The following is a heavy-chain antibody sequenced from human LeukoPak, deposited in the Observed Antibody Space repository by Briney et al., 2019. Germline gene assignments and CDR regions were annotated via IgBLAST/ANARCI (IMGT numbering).Heavy chain of an antibody. D-gene: IGHD6-13*01. CDR2: ISSGSRTV. V-gene: IGHV3-48*04. CDR3: ARLSYSSSFKSNAFDI. CDR1: GFTFSSYS. J-gene: IGHJ3*02. Sequence: PGGSLRLSCAASGFTFSSYSMNWVRQAPGRGLEWLSYISSGSRTVFYGDSVKGRFTISRDNAKNSLYLQMNSLRAEDTALYYCARLSYSSSFKSNAFDIWGQGTMVTVSS.